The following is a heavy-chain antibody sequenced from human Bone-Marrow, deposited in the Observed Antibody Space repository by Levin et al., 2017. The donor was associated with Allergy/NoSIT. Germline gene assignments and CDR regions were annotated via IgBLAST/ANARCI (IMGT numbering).Heavy chain of an antibody. CDR2: ISSSSTYT. V-gene: IGHV3-21*01. CDR1: GFTFKNFS. J-gene: IGHJ6*02. Sequence: GGSLRLSCVASGFTFKNFSMNWVRQAPGKGLEWVSSISSSSTYTYYSDSVTGRFTISRDNAQNSLYLQMNSLRAEDTAVYYCARDFYYGSGSPRGYGMDVWGQGTTVTVSS. CDR3: ARDFYYGSGSPRGYGMDV. D-gene: IGHD3-10*01.